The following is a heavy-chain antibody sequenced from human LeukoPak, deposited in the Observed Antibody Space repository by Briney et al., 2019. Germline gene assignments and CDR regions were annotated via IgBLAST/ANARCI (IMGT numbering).Heavy chain of an antibody. CDR1: GSTFGSYT. V-gene: IGHV3-23*01. CDR3: AKDGGLWVSAHWGDS. D-gene: IGHD7-27*01. Sequence: GGSLKLSCEASGSTFGSYTMSWFRKAPGKGWEGASPITTSDGNTYYADSVKGRFTVSRDNSKNTLFLQMNSLRAEDTAVYYCAKDGGLWVSAHWGDSWGRGTLVTVSS. CDR2: ITTSDGNT. J-gene: IGHJ4*02.